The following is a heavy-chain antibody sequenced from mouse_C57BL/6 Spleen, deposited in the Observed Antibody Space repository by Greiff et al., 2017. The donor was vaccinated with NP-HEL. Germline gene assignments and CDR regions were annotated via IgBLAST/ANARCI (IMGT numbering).Heavy chain of an antibody. D-gene: IGHD1-1*01. CDR3: ARHGSSYDAMDY. CDR2: ISYDGSN. J-gene: IGHJ4*01. V-gene: IGHV3-6*01. CDR1: GYSITSGYY. Sequence: EVQLQESGPGLVKPSQSLSLTCSVTGYSITSGYYWNWIRQFPGNKLEWMGYISYDGSNNYNPSLKNRISITRDTSKNQFFLKLNSVTTEDTATYYCARHGSSYDAMDYWGQGTSVTVSS.